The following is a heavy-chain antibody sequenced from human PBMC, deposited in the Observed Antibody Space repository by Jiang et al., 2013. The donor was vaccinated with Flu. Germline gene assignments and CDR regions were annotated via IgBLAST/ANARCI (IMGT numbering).Heavy chain of an antibody. CDR1: GDSISSSHW. Sequence: PSGTLSLTCAVSGDSISSSHWWSWVRQPPGKGLEWIGEIYHGGITNYNPSLKSRVTISVDNSKNQFSLKLISVTAADTAVYFCASRHYASGSYDYYYYGMDAWGQGTTVTVSS. V-gene: IGHV4-4*02. CDR3: ASRHYASGSYDYYYYGMDA. J-gene: IGHJ6*02. CDR2: IYHGGIT. D-gene: IGHD3-10*01.